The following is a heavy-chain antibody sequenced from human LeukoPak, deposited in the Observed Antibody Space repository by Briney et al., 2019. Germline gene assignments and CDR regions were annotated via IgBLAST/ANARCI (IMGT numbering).Heavy chain of an antibody. CDR3: ARRRGVTATLNYFDY. D-gene: IGHD2-21*02. J-gene: IGHJ4*02. V-gene: IGHV5-51*01. CDR1: GYSFTKYW. CDR2: IYPGDPDT. Sequence: GESLKISCKGSGYSFTKYWIGWVRQMPGKGLEWMGIIYPGDPDTTYSPSFQGQVTISADKSISTAYPQWSSLRASDTAIYYCARRRGVTATLNYFDYWGQGTLVTVSS.